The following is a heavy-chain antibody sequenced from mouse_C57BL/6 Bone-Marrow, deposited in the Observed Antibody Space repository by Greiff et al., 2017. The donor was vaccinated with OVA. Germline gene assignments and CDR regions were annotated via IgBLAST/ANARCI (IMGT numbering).Heavy chain of an antibody. V-gene: IGHV1-59*01. CDR3: ARTTVVATKYFDY. Sequence: QVHVKQPGAELVRPGTSVKLSCKASGYTFTSYWMHWVKQRPGQGLEWIGVIDPSDSYTNYNQKFKGKATLTVDTSSSTAYMQLSSLTSEDSAVYYCARTTVVATKYFDYWGQGTTLTVSS. D-gene: IGHD1-1*01. CDR1: GYTFTSYW. CDR2: IDPSDSYT. J-gene: IGHJ2*01.